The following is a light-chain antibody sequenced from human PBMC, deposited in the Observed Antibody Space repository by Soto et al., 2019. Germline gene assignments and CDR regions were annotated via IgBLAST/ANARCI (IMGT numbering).Light chain of an antibody. CDR3: SSYTGRTTLVV. J-gene: IGLJ2*01. CDR1: SSDIGASNY. Sequence: QSVLTQPASVSGSPGQSISISCSGTSSDIGASNYVSWYQQHAGKAPKLMIYEVTNRPSGVSNRFSGSKSGNTASLTISGLQAEDEADYYSSSYTGRTTLVVFGGGTKVTVL. V-gene: IGLV2-14*01. CDR2: EVT.